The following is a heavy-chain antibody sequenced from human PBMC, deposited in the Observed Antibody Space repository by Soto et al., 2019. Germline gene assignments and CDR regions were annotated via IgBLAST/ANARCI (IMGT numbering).Heavy chain of an antibody. D-gene: IGHD3-22*01. J-gene: IGHJ6*02. CDR2: IIPIFGTA. CDR3: ARVKDYYDRPRYYYYGMDV. CDR1: GCTFSSYA. Sequence: SVKVSCKASGCTFSSYAISWVRQAPGQGLEWMGGIIPIFGTANYAQKFQGRVTITADESTSTAYMELSSLRSEDTAVYYCARVKDYYDRPRYYYYGMDVWGQGTTVTVSS. V-gene: IGHV1-69*13.